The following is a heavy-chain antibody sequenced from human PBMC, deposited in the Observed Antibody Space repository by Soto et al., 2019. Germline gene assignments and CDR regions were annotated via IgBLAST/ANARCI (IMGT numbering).Heavy chain of an antibody. D-gene: IGHD3-16*02. CDR3: ARCRDYDYVWGSYRCALDY. J-gene: IGHJ4*02. Sequence: SETLSLTCAVSGGSISSSNWWSWVRQPPGKGLEWIGEIYHSGSTNYNPSLKSRVTISVDKSKNQFSLKLSSVTAADTAMYYCARCRDYDYVWGSYRCALDYWGQGTLVTVSS. CDR1: GGSISSSNW. V-gene: IGHV4-4*02. CDR2: IYHSGST.